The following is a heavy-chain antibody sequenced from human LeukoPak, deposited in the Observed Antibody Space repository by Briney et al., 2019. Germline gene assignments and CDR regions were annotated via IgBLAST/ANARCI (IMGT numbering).Heavy chain of an antibody. J-gene: IGHJ6*02. D-gene: IGHD3-16*01. V-gene: IGHV1-18*01. Sequence: ASVKVSCKASGYTFTSYGISWVRQAPGQGLEWMGWISAYNGNTNYAQKLQGRVTMTADTSTSTAYMELRSLRSDDTAVYYCASTVGITFGGRYGMDAWGQGTTVTVSS. CDR1: GYTFTSYG. CDR2: ISAYNGNT. CDR3: ASTVGITFGGRYGMDA.